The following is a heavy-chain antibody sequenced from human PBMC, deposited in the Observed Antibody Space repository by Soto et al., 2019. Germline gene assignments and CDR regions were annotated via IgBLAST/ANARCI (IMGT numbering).Heavy chain of an antibody. D-gene: IGHD5-12*01. CDR2: ISGSGGGT. V-gene: IGHV3-23*01. J-gene: IGHJ5*02. Sequence: PGGCPRLSSATSGFPFWSYSMSWGRPAPGKGLEWVSAISGSGGGTHYADSVKGRFTISRDNSKNTLYLQMNSLRAEDTAIYYCAKDHGYSGYEDWFDPWGQGTLVTVSS. CDR1: GFPFWSYS. CDR3: AKDHGYSGYEDWFDP.